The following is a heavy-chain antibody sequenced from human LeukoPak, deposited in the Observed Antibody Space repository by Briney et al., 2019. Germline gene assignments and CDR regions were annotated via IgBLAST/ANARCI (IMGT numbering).Heavy chain of an antibody. V-gene: IGHV3-7*01. CDR1: GFTFSSYW. CDR3: ARERYCSSTSCYNHYYYGMDV. J-gene: IGHJ6*02. CDR2: IKQDGSEK. D-gene: IGHD2-2*02. Sequence: GGSLRLSCAASGFTFSSYWMSWVRQAPGKGLEWVANIKQDGSEKCYVDSVKGRFTISRDNAKNSLYLQMNSPRAEDTAVYYCARERYCSSTSCYNHYYYGMDVWGQGTTVTVSS.